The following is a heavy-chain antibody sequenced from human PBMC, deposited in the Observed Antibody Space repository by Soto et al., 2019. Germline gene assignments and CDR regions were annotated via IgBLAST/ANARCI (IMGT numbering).Heavy chain of an antibody. J-gene: IGHJ6*02. D-gene: IGHD1-26*01. CDR2: IKQDGSEK. CDR1: GLTFSRYW. V-gene: IGHV3-7*01. CDR3: ARSVGDYYYGMDV. Sequence: GGSLRLSCEASGLTFSRYWMTWVRQAPGKGLEWVANIKQDGSEKYYADSVKGRFTISRDNSKNQFSVKVSSVTATDTAVYYCARSVGDYYYGMDVWGQGTTVTVSS.